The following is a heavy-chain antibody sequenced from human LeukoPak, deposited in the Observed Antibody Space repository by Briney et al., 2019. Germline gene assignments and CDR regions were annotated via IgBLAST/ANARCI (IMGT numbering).Heavy chain of an antibody. CDR1: GFTFSSYA. CDR3: AKGKDSSGCVFDY. Sequence: SGGSLRLSCAASGFTFSSYAMSWVRQAPGKGLEWVSAISGSGGSTYYADSVEGRFTISRDNSKNTLYLQMNSLRAEDTAVYYCAKGKDSSGCVFDYWGQGTLVTVSS. D-gene: IGHD6-19*01. CDR2: ISGSGGST. V-gene: IGHV3-23*01. J-gene: IGHJ4*02.